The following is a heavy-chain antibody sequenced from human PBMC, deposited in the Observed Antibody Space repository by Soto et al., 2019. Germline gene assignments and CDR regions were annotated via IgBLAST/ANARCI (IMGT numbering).Heavy chain of an antibody. J-gene: IGHJ3*02. CDR1: GGSISSYY. D-gene: IGHD5-12*01. V-gene: IGHV4-59*01. CDR2: IYYSGST. Sequence: QVQLQESGPGLVKPSETLSLTCTVSGGSISSYYWSWIRQPPGKGLEWIGYIYYSGSTNYNPSLKSRVTISVHTSKNQFSLKLSSVTAADTAVYYCARDWPEVATADAFDIWGQGTMVTVSS. CDR3: ARDWPEVATADAFDI.